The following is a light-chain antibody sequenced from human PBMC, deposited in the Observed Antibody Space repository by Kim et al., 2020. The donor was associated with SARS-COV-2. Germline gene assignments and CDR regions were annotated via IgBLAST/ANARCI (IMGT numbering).Light chain of an antibody. Sequence: ASPGQTASITCAGDKLGDKYACLYQQKPGQSPVLVIYQDSKRPSGIPERFSGSNSGNTATLTISGTQAMDEADYYCQAWDSSTWVFGGGTQLTVL. CDR1: KLGDKY. J-gene: IGLJ3*02. CDR3: QAWDSSTWV. V-gene: IGLV3-1*01. CDR2: QDS.